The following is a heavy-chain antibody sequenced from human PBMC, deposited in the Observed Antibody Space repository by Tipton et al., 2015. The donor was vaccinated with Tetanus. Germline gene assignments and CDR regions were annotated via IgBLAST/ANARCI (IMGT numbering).Heavy chain of an antibody. Sequence: VQLVQSGAEVKKPGASVKVSCTASGYSFTGYGINWVRQAPGQGLEWVGSISGYSGNTRYAQNLQGRVTMTTDSSTSTAYMELRSLRSDDTAVYYCARGGETILWGQGTLVTVSS. V-gene: IGHV1-18*01. CDR3: ARGGETIL. CDR2: ISGYSGNT. J-gene: IGHJ4*02. CDR1: GYSFTGYG. D-gene: IGHD1/OR15-1a*01.